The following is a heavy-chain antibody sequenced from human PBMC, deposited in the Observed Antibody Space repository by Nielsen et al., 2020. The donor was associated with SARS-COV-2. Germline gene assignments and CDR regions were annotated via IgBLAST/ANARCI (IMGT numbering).Heavy chain of an antibody. V-gene: IGHV4-31*02. D-gene: IGHD3-3*01. J-gene: IGHJ4*02. Sequence: WIRQPPGKGLEWVGYIFFSGKSYYNPSLRSRVVISLDTSKNQFSLTLNSVTAADTAVYFCARGGDDFWGASDSWGQGALVTVSS. CDR2: IFFSGKS. CDR3: ARGGDDFWGASDS.